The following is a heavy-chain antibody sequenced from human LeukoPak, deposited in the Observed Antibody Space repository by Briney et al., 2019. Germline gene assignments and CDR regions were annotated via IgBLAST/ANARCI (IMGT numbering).Heavy chain of an antibody. CDR3: ARGKGIRRFFDWLLLTP. CDR1: GGSFSGYY. CDR2: INHSGST. Sequence: SETLSLTCAVYGGSFSGYYWSWIRQPPGKGLEWIGEINHSGSTNYNPSLKSRVTISVDTSKNQFSLKLSSVTAADTAAYYCARGKGIRRFFDWLLLTPWGQGTLVTVSS. V-gene: IGHV4-34*01. D-gene: IGHD3-9*01. J-gene: IGHJ5*02.